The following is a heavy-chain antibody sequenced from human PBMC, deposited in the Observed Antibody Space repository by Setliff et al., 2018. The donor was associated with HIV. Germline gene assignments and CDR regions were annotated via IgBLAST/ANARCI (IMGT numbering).Heavy chain of an antibody. Sequence: SETLSLTCTVSGGSISSSSYYWGWVRQPPGKGLEWIGSIDYSGSTYYNPSLKSRVTISVDTSKSQFSLKLSSVTAADTAVYYCARKPGFCSGGGCRGYFDYWGQGTLVTVSS. J-gene: IGHJ4*02. CDR2: IDYSGST. CDR1: GGSISSSSYY. CDR3: ARKPGFCSGGGCRGYFDY. D-gene: IGHD2-15*01. V-gene: IGHV4-39*07.